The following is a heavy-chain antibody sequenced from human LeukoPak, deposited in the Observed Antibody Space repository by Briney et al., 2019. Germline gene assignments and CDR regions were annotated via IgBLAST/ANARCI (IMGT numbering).Heavy chain of an antibody. CDR3: AKDARVIWFGPPLCYMDV. J-gene: IGHJ6*03. V-gene: IGHV3-23*01. Sequence: PTGGSLRLSCAASGFTFSSYAMSWVRQAPGKGLEWVSAISGSGGSTYYADSVKGRFTISRDNSKNTLYLQMNSLRAEDTAVYYCAKDARVIWFGPPLCYMDVWGKGTTVTVSS. CDR2: ISGSGGST. CDR1: GFTFSSYA. D-gene: IGHD3-10*01.